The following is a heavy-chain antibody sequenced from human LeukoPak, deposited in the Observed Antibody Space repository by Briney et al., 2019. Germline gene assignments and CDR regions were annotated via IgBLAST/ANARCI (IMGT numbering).Heavy chain of an antibody. CDR1: GFTFSSYW. D-gene: IGHD5-18*01. CDR3: ARFVDTLFDY. CDR2: IKSGGSTT. J-gene: IGHJ4*02. Sequence: GGSLRLSCAASGFTFSSYWMHWVRQAPGKGLLWVSRIKSGGSTTSYADSVMGRFTISRDNAKNTLYLQMNSLTAEDTAVYSCARFVDTLFDYWGQGTLVSVSS. V-gene: IGHV3-74*01.